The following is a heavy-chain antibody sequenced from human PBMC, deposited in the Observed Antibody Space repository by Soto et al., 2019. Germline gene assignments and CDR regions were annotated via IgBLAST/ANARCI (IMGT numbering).Heavy chain of an antibody. V-gene: IGHV3-23*01. CDR1: GFTFSSYA. CDR3: ANVNSGYDYGDLDY. CDR2: ISGSGGST. Sequence: GGSLRLSCAASGFTFSSYAMSWVRQAPGKGLEWVSAISGSGGSTYYADSVKGRFTISRDNSKNTLYLQMNSLRAEDTAVYYCANVNSGYDYGDLDYWGQGTLVTVSS. D-gene: IGHD5-12*01. J-gene: IGHJ4*02.